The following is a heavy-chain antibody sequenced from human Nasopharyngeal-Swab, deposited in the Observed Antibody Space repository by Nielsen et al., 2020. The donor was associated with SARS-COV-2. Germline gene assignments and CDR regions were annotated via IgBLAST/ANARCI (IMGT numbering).Heavy chain of an antibody. J-gene: IGHJ6*02. CDR3: AGGQGTVTTYYYYGMDV. V-gene: IGHV3-30-3*01. D-gene: IGHD4-17*01. Sequence: SCAASGFTFSSYAMHWVRQAPGRGLEWVAVISYDGSNKYYADSVKGRFTISGDNSKNTLYLQMNSLRGEDTAVYYCAGGQGTVTTYYYYGMDVWGQGTTVTVSS. CDR1: GFTFSSYA. CDR2: ISYDGSNK.